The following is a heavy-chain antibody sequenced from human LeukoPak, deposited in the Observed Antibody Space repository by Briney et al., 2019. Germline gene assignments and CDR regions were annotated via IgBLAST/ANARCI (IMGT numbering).Heavy chain of an antibody. CDR2: VHHGGYT. V-gene: IGHV4-38-2*02. J-gene: IGHJ4*02. CDR3: AREFRGYSYGTDY. CDR1: NFSIANDYY. Sequence: SETLSLTCTVSNFSIANDYYWGWIRQSPGKGLEWIGAVHHGGYTYSNPSLKSRVTISVDTSKNQLSLKLSSVTAADTAVYYCAREFRGYSYGTDYWGQGTLVTVSS. D-gene: IGHD5-18*01.